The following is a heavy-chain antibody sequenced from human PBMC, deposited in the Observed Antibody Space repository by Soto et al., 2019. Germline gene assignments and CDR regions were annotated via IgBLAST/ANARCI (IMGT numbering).Heavy chain of an antibody. CDR2: IIPIFGTV. J-gene: IGHJ2*01. D-gene: IGHD5-12*01. CDR1: GGTFSNYP. Sequence: QVQLVQSGAEVKKPGSSVKVSCKASGGTFSNYPISWVRQAPGQGLEWMGGIIPIFGTVNYAQKFQGRVTIPADESTSPAYMELSSMRSEDTAVYYCARGNHRWLPLWYFDLWGRGTLVTVSS. V-gene: IGHV1-69*12. CDR3: ARGNHRWLPLWYFDL.